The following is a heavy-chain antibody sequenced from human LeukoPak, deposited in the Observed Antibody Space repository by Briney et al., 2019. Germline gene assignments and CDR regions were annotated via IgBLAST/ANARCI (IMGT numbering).Heavy chain of an antibody. Sequence: GGSLRLSCAASGFTFSDYYMSWIRQAPGKGLEWVSYISSSGSTIYYADSVKGRFTISRDNAKNSLYLQMNSLRAEDTAVYYCASWIQLWFIDAFDIWGQGTMVTVSS. D-gene: IGHD5-18*01. CDR1: GFTFSDYY. V-gene: IGHV3-11*01. CDR3: ASWIQLWFIDAFDI. CDR2: ISSSGSTI. J-gene: IGHJ3*02.